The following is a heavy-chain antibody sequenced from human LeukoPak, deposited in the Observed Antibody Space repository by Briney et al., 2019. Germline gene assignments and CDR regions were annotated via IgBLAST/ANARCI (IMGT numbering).Heavy chain of an antibody. V-gene: IGHV3-49*04. D-gene: IGHD4-11*01. J-gene: IGHJ4*02. CDR3: TRGYSIDY. CDR2: IRRKASGGTT. Sequence: SGVSVRLSCAASVYIFSSFAIRGVRGAPGRGRVWVGFIRRKASGGTTEYTAFVKGRFTISRDDSKSIAYLQMNSLIPEDTAVYYCTRGYSIDYWGQGPQVTVSS. CDR1: VYIFSSFA.